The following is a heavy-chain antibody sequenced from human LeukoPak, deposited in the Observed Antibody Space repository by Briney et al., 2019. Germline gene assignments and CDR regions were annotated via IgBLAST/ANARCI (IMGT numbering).Heavy chain of an antibody. CDR2: ISYDGSNK. CDR3: ARAYDKAYDY. Sequence: GRSLRLSCAASGFTFSSYAMHWVRQAPGKGLEWVAVISYDGSNKYYADFVKGRFTISRDNSKNTVSLHMNSLRAEDSAIYRCARAYDKAYDYWGQGTLVTVSS. J-gene: IGHJ4*02. V-gene: IGHV3-30*14. CDR1: GFTFSSYA. D-gene: IGHD2-21*01.